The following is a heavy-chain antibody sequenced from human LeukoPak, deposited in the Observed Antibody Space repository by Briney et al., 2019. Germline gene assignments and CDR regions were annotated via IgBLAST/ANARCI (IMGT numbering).Heavy chain of an antibody. D-gene: IGHD1-26*01. J-gene: IGHJ4*02. Sequence: ASVKVSCKASGYTFTSHAMNWVRQAPGQGLEWMGWINTNTGNPTYAQGFTGRFVFSLDTSVSTAYLQISSLKAEDTAVYYCARGGSIVGATEIFDYWGQGTLVTVSS. CDR3: ARGGSIVGATEIFDY. CDR2: INTNTGNP. CDR1: GYTFTSHA. V-gene: IGHV7-4-1*02.